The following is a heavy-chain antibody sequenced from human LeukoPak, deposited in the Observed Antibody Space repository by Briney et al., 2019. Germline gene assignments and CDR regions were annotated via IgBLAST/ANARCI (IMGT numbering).Heavy chain of an antibody. CDR3: ARRDYYDSSGQFDY. D-gene: IGHD3-22*01. J-gene: IGHJ4*02. CDR1: GGSISSSTYY. CDR2: SYSRGST. Sequence: SETLSLTCTVSGGSISSSTYYWGWIRQPPGKGLEWIGSSYSRGSTYYNPSLKSRVTISVDTSKNQFSLKLSSVTAADTAVYYCARRDYYDSSGQFDYWGQGTLVTVSS. V-gene: IGHV4-39*01.